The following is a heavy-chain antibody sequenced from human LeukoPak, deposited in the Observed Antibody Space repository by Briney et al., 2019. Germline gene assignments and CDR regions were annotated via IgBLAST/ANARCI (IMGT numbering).Heavy chain of an antibody. CDR1: GFTFSNYG. V-gene: IGHV3-23*01. J-gene: IGHJ5*02. CDR2: ITGIGDAT. Sequence: GGSLRLSCVASGFTFSNYGMAWVRQTPGKGLEWVSAITGIGDATYYADFVKGRFTISKDISENTLYLQMSSLRVDDTAVYYCTKTPPGDYCSSASCPHFNWFDPWGQGTLVTVSS. D-gene: IGHD2-2*01. CDR3: TKTPPGDYCSSASCPHFNWFDP.